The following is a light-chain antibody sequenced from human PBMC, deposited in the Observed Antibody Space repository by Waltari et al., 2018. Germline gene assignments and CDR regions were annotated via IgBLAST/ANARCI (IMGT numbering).Light chain of an antibody. V-gene: IGLV2-8*01. CDR2: GAP. CDR3: CSSVGGKTYV. Sequence: QSALTQPPSASGSPGQSVTISCTGSSNGVGDYSHVAWYQHRPGTAPNLIIYGAPERPSGVPSRFSGSTSGNTASLTVSGLQAEDEGDYYCCSSVGGKTYVFGAGTKVTVL. J-gene: IGLJ1*01. CDR1: SNGVGDYSH.